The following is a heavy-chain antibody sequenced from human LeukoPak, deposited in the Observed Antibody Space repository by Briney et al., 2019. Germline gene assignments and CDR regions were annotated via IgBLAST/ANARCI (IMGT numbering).Heavy chain of an antibody. CDR2: IQDDGSVK. CDR1: GFTFSKSW. CDR3: ATYTNWVAGDV. V-gene: IGHV3-7*01. D-gene: IGHD1-1*01. Sequence: GGSLRFSCAASGFTFSKSWMSWVRQAPGQVLEWVAAIQDDGSVKDYVDYEKDRFTISRDNAKNSLYLQMNSLRAEDTAVYYWATYTNWVAGDVWGQGTTVSVSS. J-gene: IGHJ6*02.